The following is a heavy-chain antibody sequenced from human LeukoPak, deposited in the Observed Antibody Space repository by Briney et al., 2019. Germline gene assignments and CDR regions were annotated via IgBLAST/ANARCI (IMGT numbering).Heavy chain of an antibody. V-gene: IGHV4-59*12. CDR3: ARDITIFEGAPDY. Sequence: KPSETLPLTCTVSGGSISSYYWNWIRQPPGKGLEWIGHIYSSGSTKYNPSLKSRVTMSVDTSKNQFSLKLSSVTAADTAVYYCARDITIFEGAPDYWGQGTLVTVSS. J-gene: IGHJ4*02. CDR1: GGSISSYY. D-gene: IGHD3-3*01. CDR2: IYSSGST.